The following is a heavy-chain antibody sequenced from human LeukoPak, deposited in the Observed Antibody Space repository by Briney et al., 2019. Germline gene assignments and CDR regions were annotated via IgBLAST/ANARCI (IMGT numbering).Heavy chain of an antibody. CDR1: GGSFSGYY. CDR2: IYYSGST. CDR3: ARDANWSGYYYYGMDV. D-gene: IGHD3-3*01. J-gene: IGHJ6*02. Sequence: PSETLSLTCAVYGGSFSGYYWSWIRQPPGKGLEWIGYIYYSGSTNYNPSLKSRVTISVDTSKNQFSLKLSSVTAADTAVYYCARDANWSGYYYYGMDVWGQGTTVTVSS. V-gene: IGHV4-59*12.